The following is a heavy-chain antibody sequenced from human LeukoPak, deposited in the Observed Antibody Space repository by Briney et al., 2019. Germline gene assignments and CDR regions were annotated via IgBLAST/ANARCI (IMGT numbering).Heavy chain of an antibody. V-gene: IGHV4-34*01. CDR1: GESFSGYY. J-gene: IGHJ4*02. D-gene: IGHD5-12*01. Sequence: SETLSLTCAVYGESFSGYYWTWIRQPPGKGLEWIGEIDVSTTSTYNPSLKSRVTISADTSKNQFSLRMKSVTAADTAIYYCARAQRTVAIDYWGQGTPVTVSS. CDR2: IDVSTTS. CDR3: ARAQRTVAIDY.